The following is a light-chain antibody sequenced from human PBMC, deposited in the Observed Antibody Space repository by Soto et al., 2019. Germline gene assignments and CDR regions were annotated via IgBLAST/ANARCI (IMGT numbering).Light chain of an antibody. CDR2: DAS. CDR3: QQYVNFVWT. Sequence: IVLTQSPGTLPLSPGVRATLSCRTSQSVSTSKLAWYQQRPGQAPRLLMYDASRRATGIPDRFSGSGSGTGFTLTISRLEPEDVAVYYCQQYVNFVWTFGQGTKVDIK. J-gene: IGKJ1*01. V-gene: IGKV3-20*01. CDR1: QSVSTSK.